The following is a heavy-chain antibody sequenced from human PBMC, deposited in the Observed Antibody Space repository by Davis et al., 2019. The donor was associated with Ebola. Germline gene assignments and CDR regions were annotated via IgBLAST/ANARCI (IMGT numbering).Heavy chain of an antibody. CDR3: ARGRTWRDWDLYYYYYYGMDV. V-gene: IGHV4-4*02. CDR2: INHSGST. CDR1: GGSISSSNW. Sequence: MPSETLSLTCAVSGGSISSSNWWSWVRQPPGKGLEWIGEINHSGSTNYNPSLKSRVTISVDTSKNQFSLKLSSVTAADTAVYYCARGRTWRDWDLYYYYYYGMDVWGQGTTVTVSS. D-gene: IGHD3-16*01. J-gene: IGHJ6*02.